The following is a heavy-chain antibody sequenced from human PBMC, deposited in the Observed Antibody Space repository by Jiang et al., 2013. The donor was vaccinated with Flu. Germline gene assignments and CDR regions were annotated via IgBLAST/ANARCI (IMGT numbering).Heavy chain of an antibody. D-gene: IGHD3-9*01. V-gene: IGHV4-34*01. CDR2: INHSGST. Sequence: KPSETLSLTCAVYGGSFSGYYWSWIRQPPGKGLEWIGEINHSGSTNYNPSLKSRVTISVDTSKNQFSLKLSSVTAADTAVYYCARLTRRILTGYLSTAPFDPWGQGTLVTVSS. CDR3: ARLTRRILTGYLSTAPFDP. J-gene: IGHJ5*02. CDR1: GGSFSGYY.